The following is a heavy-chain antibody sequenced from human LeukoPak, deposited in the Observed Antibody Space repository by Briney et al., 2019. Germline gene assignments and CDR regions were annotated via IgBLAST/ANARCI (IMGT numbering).Heavy chain of an antibody. J-gene: IGHJ4*02. CDR3: AKAILTGYCRGYFDY. D-gene: IGHD3-9*01. V-gene: IGHV3-23*01. Sequence: GGSLRLSCAASGFTFSSFAMSWVRQAPGKGLEWVSAISGSGGSTYYADSVKGRFTISRDNSKNTLYLQMNSLRAEDTAVYYCAKAILTGYCRGYFDYWGQGTLVTVSS. CDR2: ISGSGGST. CDR1: GFTFSSFA.